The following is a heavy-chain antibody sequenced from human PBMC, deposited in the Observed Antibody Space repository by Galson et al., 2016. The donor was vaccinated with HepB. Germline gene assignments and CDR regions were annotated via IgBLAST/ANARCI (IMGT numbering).Heavy chain of an antibody. J-gene: IGHJ4*02. CDR2: ISDSGGNT. D-gene: IGHD1/OR15-1a*01. V-gene: IGHV3-23*01. CDR1: GFSFSNYA. CDR3: AKGTTLQVQFGYFDH. Sequence: SLRLSCAASGFSFSNYAMSWVRQAPRKGLEWVSGISDSGGNTYFADSVKGRFTISRDNSRNTLYLQMNSLRVEDTAVYYCAKGTTLQVQFGYFDHWGQGTLVTVSS.